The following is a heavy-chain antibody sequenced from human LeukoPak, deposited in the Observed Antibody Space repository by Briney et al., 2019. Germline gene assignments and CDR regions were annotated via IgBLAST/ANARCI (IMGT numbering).Heavy chain of an antibody. Sequence: GGALRLSCAASGFTFSTYCMHWVRQAPGKGPMWVSRICPDGTVTNYADSVKARFIISRDNARNTVYLQMNSLRVEDTAVYYCVRDFRSADYWGQGTLVTVSS. CDR1: GFTFSTYC. CDR3: VRDFRSADY. V-gene: IGHV3-74*01. CDR2: ICPDGTVT. J-gene: IGHJ4*02.